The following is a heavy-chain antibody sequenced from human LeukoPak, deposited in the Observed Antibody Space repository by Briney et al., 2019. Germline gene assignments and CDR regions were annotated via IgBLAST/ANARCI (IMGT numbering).Heavy chain of an antibody. J-gene: IGHJ4*02. CDR3: ARELIGEAAAGTT. Sequence: SETLSLTCAVYGGSFSGYYWSWIRQPPGKGLEWIGEINHSGSTNYNPSLKSRVTISVDTSKNQFSLKLSSVTAADTAVYYCARELIGEAAAGTTWGQGTLVTVSS. D-gene: IGHD6-13*01. CDR2: INHSGST. CDR1: GGSFSGYY. V-gene: IGHV4-34*01.